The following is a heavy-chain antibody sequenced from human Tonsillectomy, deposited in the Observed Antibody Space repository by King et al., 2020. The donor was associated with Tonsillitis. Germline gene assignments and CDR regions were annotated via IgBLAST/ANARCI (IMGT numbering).Heavy chain of an antibody. CDR3: ATSSRTTHPFCFDP. CDR2: ISGSSIDV. J-gene: IGHJ5*02. V-gene: IGHV3-21*01. D-gene: IGHD6-13*01. CDR1: GFTLTTYT. Sequence: VQLVESGGGLVKPGGSLRLSCVASGFTLTTYTMSWVRQAPGKGLKWVSSISGSSIDVYYDDSVRGRFTISRDNAKNSLYLQMNSLRAEDSALYFCATSSRTTHPFCFDPTSQGTLVTVSS.